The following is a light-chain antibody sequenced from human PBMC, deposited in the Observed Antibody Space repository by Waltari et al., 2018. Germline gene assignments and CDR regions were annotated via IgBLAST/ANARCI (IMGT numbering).Light chain of an antibody. CDR3: QQGFSTPPT. Sequence: DIQMTQSPSSLSASVGDRVTITCRASQSISGYLNWYQQKPGKAPKLLIYAASSLQSGVPSRFSGSGSGTDFTLTISTLQPEDFATYYCQQGFSTPPTFGQGTKVEVK. V-gene: IGKV1-39*01. J-gene: IGKJ1*01. CDR1: QSISGY. CDR2: AAS.